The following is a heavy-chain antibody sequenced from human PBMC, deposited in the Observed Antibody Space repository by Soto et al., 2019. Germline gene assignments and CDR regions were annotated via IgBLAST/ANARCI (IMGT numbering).Heavy chain of an antibody. CDR1: GYTFTDYY. CDR2: INPDNGGT. CDR3: ARPDEGGYSSNHHYYYALDV. D-gene: IGHD3-22*01. Sequence: QVQLVQSGAEVKKPGASVKVSCKTSGYTFTDYYIHWVRQAPGHGLEWMGWINPDNGGTNYAQKFQDWVTLTRDTSITTDYMALSRLKSDDTAVYYCARPDEGGYSSNHHYYYALDVWGQGTTVTV. J-gene: IGHJ6*02. V-gene: IGHV1-2*04.